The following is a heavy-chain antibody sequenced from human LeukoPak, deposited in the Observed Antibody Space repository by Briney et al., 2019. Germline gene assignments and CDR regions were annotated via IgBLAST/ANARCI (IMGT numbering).Heavy chain of an antibody. J-gene: IGHJ4*02. CDR3: ARVLKYYGSGSYLDY. D-gene: IGHD3-10*01. V-gene: IGHV4-59*01. Sequence: PSETLSPTCTVSGGSISSYYWSWIRQPPGKGLEWIGYIYYSGSTNYNPSLKSRVTISVDTSKNQFSLKLSSVTAADTAVYYCARVLKYYGSGSYLDYWGQGTLVTVSS. CDR1: GGSISSYY. CDR2: IYYSGST.